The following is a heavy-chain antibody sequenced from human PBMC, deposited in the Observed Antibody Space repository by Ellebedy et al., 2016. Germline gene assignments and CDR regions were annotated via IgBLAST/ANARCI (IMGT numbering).Heavy chain of an antibody. D-gene: IGHD2-21*02. Sequence: ASVKVSCXASGYTFTDHDINWVRQATGQGLEWMGWVTPNSGQTGYAQKFQGRVTMTSDTSITTAYMELSSLRSEDTAVYYCARRGLRFVSYFAMDVWGQGTTVTVSS. V-gene: IGHV1-8*01. J-gene: IGHJ6*02. CDR3: ARRGLRFVSYFAMDV. CDR1: GYTFTDHD. CDR2: VTPNSGQT.